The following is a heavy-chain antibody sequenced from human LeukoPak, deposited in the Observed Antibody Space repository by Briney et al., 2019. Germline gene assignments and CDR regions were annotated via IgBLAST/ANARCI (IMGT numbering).Heavy chain of an antibody. V-gene: IGHV3-23*01. D-gene: IGHD3-3*01. CDR1: GFAFSSSA. CDR3: ATGHFTIFGVSYGMDV. Sequence: GGSLRLSCAVSGFAFSSSAMNWVRQAPGKGLEWVSVISGSGGTTYYADSVKGRFTISRDNSKNTLFLQMNSLRAEDTAVYYCATGHFTIFGVSYGMDVWGQGTTVTVSS. CDR2: ISGSGGTT. J-gene: IGHJ6*02.